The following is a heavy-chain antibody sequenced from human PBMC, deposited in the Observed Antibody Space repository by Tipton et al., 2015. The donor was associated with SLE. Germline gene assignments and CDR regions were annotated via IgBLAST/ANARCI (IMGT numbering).Heavy chain of an antibody. Sequence: QLVQSGVEVKKPGVSVRVSCKASGYTFTTYGISWVRQAPGQGLEWMGWISTYNGNTNYAQKLQGRVTMTSDTSTSTAYMELRSLRSDDTAIYYCARVRVDTAMGVFDFWGQGTLVTVSS. CDR2: ISTYNGNT. J-gene: IGHJ4*02. CDR3: ARVRVDTAMGVFDF. V-gene: IGHV1-18*01. CDR1: GYTFTTYG. D-gene: IGHD5-18*01.